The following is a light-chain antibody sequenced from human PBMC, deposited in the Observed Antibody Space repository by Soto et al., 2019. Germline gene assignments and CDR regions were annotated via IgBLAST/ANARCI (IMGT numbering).Light chain of an antibody. CDR2: EVT. CDR3: GSWTTYRPYV. CDR1: SSDIGNYNA. Sequence: QSVLTQPASVSGSPGQSITIPCTGTSSDIGNYNAVSWYQQHPGKAPKLIIYEVTNRPSGVSDRFSGSKSGNTASLTIYGLQAEDEADYYCGSWTTYRPYVFATGTKVTVL. V-gene: IGLV2-14*01. J-gene: IGLJ1*01.